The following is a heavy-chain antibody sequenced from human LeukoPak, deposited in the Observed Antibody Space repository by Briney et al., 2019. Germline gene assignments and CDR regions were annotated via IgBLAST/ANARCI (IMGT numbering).Heavy chain of an antibody. D-gene: IGHD3-22*01. CDR3: ARDPSYYDSSGP. CDR1: GFTVSSNY. V-gene: IGHV3-66*01. CDR2: IYSGGST. J-gene: IGHJ5*02. Sequence: GGSLRLSCAASGFTVSSNYMSWVRQAPGKGLEWASVIYSGGSTYYADSVKGRFTISRDNPKNTLYLQMNSLRAEDTAVYYCARDPSYYDSSGPWGQGTLVTVSS.